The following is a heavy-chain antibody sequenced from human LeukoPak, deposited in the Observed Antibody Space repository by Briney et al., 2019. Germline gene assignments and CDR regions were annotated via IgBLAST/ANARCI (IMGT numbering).Heavy chain of an antibody. CDR3: ARGLEWLTRRHTWFDP. Sequence: GASVKVSCKASGYRFTSYAISWVRQAPGQGLEWMGWISAYNGNTNYAQKLQGGVTMTTDTSTSTAYMELRSLRSDDTAVYYCARGLEWLTRRHTWFDPWGQGTLVTVSS. CDR2: ISAYNGNT. CDR1: GYRFTSYA. V-gene: IGHV1-18*01. D-gene: IGHD3-3*01. J-gene: IGHJ5*02.